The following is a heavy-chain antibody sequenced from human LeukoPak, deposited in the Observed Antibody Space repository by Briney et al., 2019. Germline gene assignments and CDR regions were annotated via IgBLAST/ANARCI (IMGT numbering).Heavy chain of an antibody. CDR2: IYSGGST. Sequence: GGSLRLSCAASGFTVSSNYMSWVRQAPGKGLEWVSVIYSGGSTYYADSVKGRFTISRDNSKNTLYLQMNSLRAEDTAVYYCARDNADYGDYALDYWGQGTLVTVSS. D-gene: IGHD4-17*01. J-gene: IGHJ4*02. V-gene: IGHV3-53*01. CDR1: GFTVSSNY. CDR3: ARDNADYGDYALDY.